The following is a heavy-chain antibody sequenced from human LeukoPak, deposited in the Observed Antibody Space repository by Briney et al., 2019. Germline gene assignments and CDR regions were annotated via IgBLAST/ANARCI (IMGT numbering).Heavy chain of an antibody. D-gene: IGHD1-26*01. Sequence: GGSLRLSCEASGFIFSRYAMIWARQAPGKGLEWVSGSSGSGGITSYADSVKGRFTISRDNSKNTLYLQMKSLRAEDTALYYCAKGGTESYHYYGMDVWGQGTTVTVSS. V-gene: IGHV3-23*01. CDR1: GFIFSRYA. CDR3: AKGGTESYHYYGMDV. CDR2: SSGSGGIT. J-gene: IGHJ6*02.